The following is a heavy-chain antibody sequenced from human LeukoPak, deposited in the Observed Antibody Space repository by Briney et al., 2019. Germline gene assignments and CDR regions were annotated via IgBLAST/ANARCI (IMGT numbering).Heavy chain of an antibody. CDR2: IIPIFGTA. CDR1: GGTFSSYA. V-gene: IGHV1-69*13. Sequence: SVKVSCKASGGTFSSYAISWVRQAPGQGLEWMGGIIPIFGTANYAQKFQGRVTITADESTSTAYMELSSLRSEDPAGHCCAICLYCGILRYYMDVWGKGTTVTISS. D-gene: IGHD3-9*01. CDR3: AICLYCGILRYYMDV. J-gene: IGHJ6*03.